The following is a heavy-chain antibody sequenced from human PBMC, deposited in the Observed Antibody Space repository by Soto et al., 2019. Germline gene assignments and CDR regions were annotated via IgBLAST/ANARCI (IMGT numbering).Heavy chain of an antibody. Sequence: ASVTVSCQASGYTFTSYAMHLVRQAPGQRLEWMGWINAGNGITKYPQKFQGRVTITRDTSASTAYMELSSLRSEDTAVYYCATWGTGMVYYFDYWGQGTLVTVSS. D-gene: IGHD3-16*01. CDR1: GYTFTSYA. V-gene: IGHV1-3*01. J-gene: IGHJ4*02. CDR3: ATWGTGMVYYFDY. CDR2: INAGNGIT.